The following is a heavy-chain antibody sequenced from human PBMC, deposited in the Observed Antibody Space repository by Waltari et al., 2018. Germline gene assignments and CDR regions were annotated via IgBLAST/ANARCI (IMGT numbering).Heavy chain of an antibody. J-gene: IGHJ4*02. CDR1: GFTFRSYA. CDR2: IYSGGSST. Sequence: EVQLLESGGGLVQPGGSLRLSCAASGFTFRSYAMSWVRQAPGKGLEWVSVIYSGGSSTYYADSVKGRFTISRDNSKNTLYLQMNSLRAEDTAVYYCAKERGFDYWGQGTLVTVSS. V-gene: IGHV3-23*03. CDR3: AKERGFDY.